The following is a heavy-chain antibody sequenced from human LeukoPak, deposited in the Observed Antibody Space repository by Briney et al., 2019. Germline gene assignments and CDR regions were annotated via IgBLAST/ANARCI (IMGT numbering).Heavy chain of an antibody. D-gene: IGHD6-13*01. V-gene: IGHV3-23*01. CDR1: GFTFSSYG. J-gene: IGHJ4*02. CDR3: AKGTSSWHEFDY. CDR2: ISGSGGST. Sequence: GGSLRLSCAASGFTFSSYGMSWVRQAPGKGLEWVSAISGSGGSTYYADSVKGRFTISRDNSKTSLYLQMNSLRAEDTALYYCAKGTSSWHEFDYWGQGTLVTVSS.